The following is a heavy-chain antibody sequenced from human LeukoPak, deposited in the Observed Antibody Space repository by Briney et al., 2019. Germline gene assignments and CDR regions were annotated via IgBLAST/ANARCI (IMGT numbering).Heavy chain of an antibody. CDR1: GFTFSSYS. Sequence: GGSLRLSCAASGFTFSSYSMNWVRQAPGKGLEWVSSISSSSSYIYYADSVKGRFTISRDNAKNSLYLQMNSLRAEDTAVYYCARDCSSTSCPWVYWGQGTLVTVSS. V-gene: IGHV3-21*01. J-gene: IGHJ4*02. CDR2: ISSSSSYI. D-gene: IGHD2-2*01. CDR3: ARDCSSTSCPWVY.